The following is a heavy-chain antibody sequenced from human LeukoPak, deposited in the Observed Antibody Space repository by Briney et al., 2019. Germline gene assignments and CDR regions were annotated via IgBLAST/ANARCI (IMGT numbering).Heavy chain of an antibody. D-gene: IGHD3/OR15-3a*01. CDR3: ARFGRGTSWFDP. J-gene: IGHJ5*02. V-gene: IGHV4-59*01. CDR2: IYYSEST. Sequence: PSETLSLTCTVSGGSISSYYWSWIRQPPGKGLEWIGYIYYSESTNYNPSLKSRVTISVDTSKNQFSLKLSSVTAADTAVYYCARFGRGTSWFDPWGQGTLVTVSS. CDR1: GGSISSYY.